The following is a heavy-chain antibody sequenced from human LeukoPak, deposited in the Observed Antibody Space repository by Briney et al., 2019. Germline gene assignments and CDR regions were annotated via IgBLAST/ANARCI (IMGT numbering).Heavy chain of an antibody. CDR3: AIESPSGTSDFSKCFDF. J-gene: IGHJ4*02. CDR2: IHPKSGGA. CDR1: GYTFTDHY. V-gene: IGHV1-2*02. Sequence: ASVLVSCKASGYTFTDHYFHWIRQTPGQGLEWMGGIHPKSGGAKYGQKFQGRVTMTRDTSITTGYMELSRLTSDDTAVYHCAIESPSGTSDFSKCFDFWGRGTLVTVSS. D-gene: IGHD3/OR15-3a*01.